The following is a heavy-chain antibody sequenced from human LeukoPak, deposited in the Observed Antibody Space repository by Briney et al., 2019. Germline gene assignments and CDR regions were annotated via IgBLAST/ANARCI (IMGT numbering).Heavy chain of an antibody. CDR1: GYSFTSYW. CDR3: ASLIGGYSYDRWFDP. Sequence: RGESLKISCKGSGYSFTSYWIGWVRPMPGKGLEWMGIIYPGDSDTRYSPSFQGQVTISADKSISTAYLQWSSLKASDAAMYYCASLIGGYSYDRWFDPWGQGTLVTVSS. D-gene: IGHD5-18*01. V-gene: IGHV5-51*01. CDR2: IYPGDSDT. J-gene: IGHJ5*02.